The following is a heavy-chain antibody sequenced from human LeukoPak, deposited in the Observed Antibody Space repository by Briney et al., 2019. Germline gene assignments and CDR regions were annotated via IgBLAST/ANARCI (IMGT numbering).Heavy chain of an antibody. J-gene: IGHJ4*02. V-gene: IGHV1-46*04. CDR1: GYTFSSHY. CDR3: ARELTSSGYYPDY. Sequence: ASVKVSCKASGYTFSSHYMHWVRQAPGQGLEWMGRINPSGDATNFAQNLRDRITLTRDTSTSTDYMESSSLRSEDTAVYYCARELTSSGYYPDYWGQGTLVTVSS. D-gene: IGHD3-22*01. CDR2: INPSGDAT.